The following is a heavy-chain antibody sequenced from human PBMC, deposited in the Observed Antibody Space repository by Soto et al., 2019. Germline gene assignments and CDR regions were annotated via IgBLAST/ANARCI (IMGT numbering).Heavy chain of an antibody. CDR1: GGSFSGYY. D-gene: IGHD3-16*01. CDR2: INHSGGT. CDR3: ALCGSHNKYYYDGLDV. V-gene: IGHV4-34*01. J-gene: IGHJ6*02. Sequence: QVQLHQWGAGLLKPSETLSLTCAGYGGSFSGYYWSWIRQTPGKGLEWIWEINHSGGTNYNPSLKSRVTISVDTSKTQFSLKLSSVSAADMAVYYCALCGSHNKYYYDGLDVWGQVTTVTVSS.